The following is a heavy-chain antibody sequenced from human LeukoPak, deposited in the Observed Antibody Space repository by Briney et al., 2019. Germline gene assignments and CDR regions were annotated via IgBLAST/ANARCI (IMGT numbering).Heavy chain of an antibody. CDR3: ASGYSGYDSVDY. CDR2: IKQDGSEK. D-gene: IGHD5-12*01. Sequence: GGSLRLSCAASAFTFSNYWMSWVRQAPGKGLEWVANIKQDGSEKNYVDSVKGRFTISRDNAKNSLYLQMNSLRAEDTAVYYCASGYSGYDSVDYWGQGTLVTVSS. V-gene: IGHV3-7*01. J-gene: IGHJ4*02. CDR1: AFTFSNYW.